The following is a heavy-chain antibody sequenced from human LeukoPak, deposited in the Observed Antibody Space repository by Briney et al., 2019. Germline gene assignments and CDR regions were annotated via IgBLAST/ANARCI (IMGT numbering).Heavy chain of an antibody. Sequence: PGGSLRLSCAASGFTFSSYSMNWVRQAPGKGLEXXXXXXSSSSYIYYADSVKGRFTISRDNAKNSLYLQMNSLRAEDTAVYYCARGDVVLVDTAMVTPDAFDIWGQGTMVTVSS. CDR1: GFTFSSYS. V-gene: IGHV3-21*04. D-gene: IGHD5-18*01. J-gene: IGHJ3*02. CDR2: XXSSSSYI. CDR3: ARGDVVLVDTAMVTPDAFDI.